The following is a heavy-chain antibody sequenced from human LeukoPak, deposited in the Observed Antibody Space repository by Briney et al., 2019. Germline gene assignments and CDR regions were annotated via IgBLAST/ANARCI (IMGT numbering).Heavy chain of an antibody. CDR3: ARVIARWEPPWGYYFDY. Sequence: PSETLSLTCTVSGGSISSSSYYWGWIRQPPGKGLEWIGSIYYSGSTYYNPFLKSRVTISVDTSKNQFSLKLTSVTAADTAVYYCARVIARWEPPWGYYFDYWGQGTLVTVSS. CDR1: GGSISSSSYY. V-gene: IGHV4-39*07. J-gene: IGHJ4*02. D-gene: IGHD1-26*01. CDR2: IYYSGST.